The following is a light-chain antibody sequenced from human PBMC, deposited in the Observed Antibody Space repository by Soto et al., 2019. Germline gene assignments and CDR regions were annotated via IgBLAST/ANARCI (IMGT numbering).Light chain of an antibody. CDR2: GAS. CDR3: QQYHSSPLT. Sequence: DIQMTQSPSSLSASVGDRVTITCRASQDINNYLAWFQQKPGKAPKSLIYGASTLQSGAPSKFSGSGSGTYFTLTISSLQPEDFATYYCQQYHSSPLTFGGGTTVDIK. J-gene: IGKJ4*01. V-gene: IGKV1-16*02. CDR1: QDINNY.